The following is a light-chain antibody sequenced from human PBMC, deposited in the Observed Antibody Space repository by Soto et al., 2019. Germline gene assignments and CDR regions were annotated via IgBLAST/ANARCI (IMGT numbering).Light chain of an antibody. CDR2: GAS. CDR1: QSINY. V-gene: IGKV3-20*01. J-gene: IGKJ2*01. Sequence: IVLTQSPGTLSLSPGERATLSCRASQSINYLAWYQQKVGQAPRLLIYGASSRATGIPDRFSGSGSGTDFSLTISRLEPEDFAVYYCQHYGSPPTYTFGQGNKWEIK. CDR3: QHYGSPPTYT.